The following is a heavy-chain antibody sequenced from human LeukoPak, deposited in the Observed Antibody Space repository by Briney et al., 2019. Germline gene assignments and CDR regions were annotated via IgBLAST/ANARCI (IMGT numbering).Heavy chain of an antibody. CDR3: ARGRYSSSRYLDY. CDR1: GGSINSYY. V-gene: IGHV4-59*01. Sequence: PSETLSLTCTVSGGSINSYYWSWIRQPPGKGLEWIGSIYYSGSTNYNPSLKSRVTISVDTSKNQFSLRLSSVTAADTAVYYCARGRYSSSRYLDYWGQGALVTVSS. D-gene: IGHD6-13*01. CDR2: IYYSGST. J-gene: IGHJ4*02.